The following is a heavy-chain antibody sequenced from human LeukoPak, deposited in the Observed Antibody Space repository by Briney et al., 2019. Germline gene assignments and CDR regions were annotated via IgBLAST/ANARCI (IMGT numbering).Heavy chain of an antibody. V-gene: IGHV4-59*01. CDR1: GGSISSYY. J-gene: IGHJ3*02. CDR3: ARKRTIFGVATPDAFDI. CDR2: IYYSGST. D-gene: IGHD3-3*01. Sequence: SETLSLTCTVSGGSISSYYWSWIRQPPGKGLEWIGYIYYSGSTNYNPSLKSRVTISVDTSTNQFSLKLSSVTAADTAVYYCARKRTIFGVATPDAFDIWGQGTMVTVSS.